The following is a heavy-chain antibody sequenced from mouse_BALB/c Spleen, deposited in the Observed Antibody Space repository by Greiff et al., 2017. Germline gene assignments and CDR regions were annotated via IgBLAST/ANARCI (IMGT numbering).Heavy chain of an antibody. J-gene: IGHJ4*01. CDR2: ISSASSTI. D-gene: IGHD1-1*01. Sequence: EVQLQESGGGLVQPGGSRKLSCAASGFTFSSFGMHWVRQAPEKGLEWVAYISSASSTIYYADTVKGRFTISRDNPKNTLFLQMTSLRSEDTAMYYCAKGTTVGVYAMDYWGQGTSVTVSS. CDR1: GFTFSSFG. CDR3: AKGTTVGVYAMDY. V-gene: IGHV5-17*02.